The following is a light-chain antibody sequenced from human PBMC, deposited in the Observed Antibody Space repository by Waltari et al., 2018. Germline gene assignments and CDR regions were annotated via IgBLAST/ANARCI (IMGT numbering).Light chain of an antibody. CDR2: GNS. Sequence: QSVLTQPPSVSGAPGQRVTISCTGSSSNIGAGYDVHWYQQLPGTAPKLLIYGNSNRPSGVPDRFSGSKSGTSASLAITGLQAEDEADYYCQSYDSSLNWVFGGGIKLTVL. CDR1: SSNIGAGYD. J-gene: IGLJ3*02. CDR3: QSYDSSLNWV. V-gene: IGLV1-40*01.